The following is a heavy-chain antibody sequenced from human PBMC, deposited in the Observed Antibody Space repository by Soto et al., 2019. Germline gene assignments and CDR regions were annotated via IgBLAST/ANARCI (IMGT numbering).Heavy chain of an antibody. CDR1: GYTFTSYY. D-gene: IGHD3-3*01. CDR3: ARGFLPLSNFRP. J-gene: IGHJ5*02. Sequence: QVQLVQSGAEVKKPGASVKVTCKASGYTFTSYYIHWVRQVPGQGLEWMGIINPRGATPGYAQRFQGSVTMSADPSTSTVYMDLSSLGSEDTAFYYCARGFLPLSNFRPGGQGPLVPV. V-gene: IGHV1-46*01. CDR2: INPRGATP.